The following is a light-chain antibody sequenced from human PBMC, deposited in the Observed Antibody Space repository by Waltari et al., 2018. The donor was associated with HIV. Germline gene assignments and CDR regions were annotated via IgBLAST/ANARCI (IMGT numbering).Light chain of an antibody. CDR1: RSNIGTHE. CDR2: NTN. Sequence: QSVLTQPPSVSGAPGQRVTLSCTGSRSNIGTHEVHWYQQLPGTAPRHLIYNTNSRPSGVPDRFSGSTSGTSASLAINGLQAEDEADYYCQSSDSTLSGSVFGGGTKLTVL. J-gene: IGLJ2*01. V-gene: IGLV1-40*01. CDR3: QSSDSTLSGSV.